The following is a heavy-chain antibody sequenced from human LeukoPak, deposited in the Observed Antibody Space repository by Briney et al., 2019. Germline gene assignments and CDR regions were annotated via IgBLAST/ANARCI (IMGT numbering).Heavy chain of an antibody. V-gene: IGHV3-21*01. Sequence: GGSLRLSCAASGLTFSSYSMNWVRQAPGKGLEWVSSISSSSSSYIYYADSVKGRFTISRDNAKNSLYLQMNSLRAEDTAVYYCARAGGYCSGGSCYSHYYGMDVWGQGTTVTVSS. J-gene: IGHJ6*02. D-gene: IGHD2-15*01. CDR3: ARAGGYCSGGSCYSHYYGMDV. CDR1: GLTFSSYS. CDR2: ISSSSSSYI.